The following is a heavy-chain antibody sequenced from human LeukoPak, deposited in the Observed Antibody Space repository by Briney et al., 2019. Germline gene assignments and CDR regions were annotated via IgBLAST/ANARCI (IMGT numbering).Heavy chain of an antibody. CDR3: ARGEDTAMLDY. CDR1: GLTFDDYG. CDR2: IYSGGRT. J-gene: IGHJ4*02. D-gene: IGHD5-18*01. Sequence: PGGSLRLSCVASGLTFDDYGMSWVRQAPGKGLEWVSVIYSGGRTYHTDSVKGRFTISRHNSNNTLYLQMNSLRTEDTAMYYCARGEDTAMLDYWGQGTLVTVSS. V-gene: IGHV3-53*04.